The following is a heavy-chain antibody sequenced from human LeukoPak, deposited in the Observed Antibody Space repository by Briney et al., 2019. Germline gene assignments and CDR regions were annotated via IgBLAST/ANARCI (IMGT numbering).Heavy chain of an antibody. CDR2: ISGSGGTT. D-gene: IGHD1-26*01. CDR3: TGGATRNYFDY. Sequence: PGGSLRLSCAASGFTFSSYAMSWVRQAPGKGLEWVSGISGSGGTTYFADSVKGRFTISRDNSKNTLYVQMNSLRAEDTAIYYCTGGATRNYFDYWGQGTPVTVSS. CDR1: GFTFSSYA. J-gene: IGHJ4*02. V-gene: IGHV3-23*01.